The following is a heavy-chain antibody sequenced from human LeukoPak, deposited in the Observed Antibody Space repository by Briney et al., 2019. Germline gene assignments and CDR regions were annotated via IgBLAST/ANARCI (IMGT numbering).Heavy chain of an antibody. CDR1: GFTFSSYA. D-gene: IGHD1-1*01. CDR2: ISGSGGST. V-gene: IGHV3-23*01. Sequence: GGSLRLSCAASGFTFSSYAMSWVRQAPGKGLEWVSAISGSGGSTYYADSVKGRFTISRDNSKNTLYLQMNSLRAEDTAVYYCAKDQISNWNPRALDYWAREPWSPSPQ. J-gene: IGHJ4*02. CDR3: AKDQISNWNPRALDY.